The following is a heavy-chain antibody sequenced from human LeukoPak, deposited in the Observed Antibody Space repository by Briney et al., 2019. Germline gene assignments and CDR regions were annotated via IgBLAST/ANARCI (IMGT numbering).Heavy chain of an antibody. Sequence: GASVKVSCKASGYTFTSYDINWVRQATGQGLEWMGWMNPNSGNTGYAQKFQGRVTMTRNTSISTAYMELSSLRSEDTAVYYCARGRNIRIQLWNPGDYWGQGTLVTVSS. CDR1: GYTFTSYD. D-gene: IGHD5-18*01. CDR3: ARGRNIRIQLWNPGDY. CDR2: MNPNSGNT. J-gene: IGHJ4*02. V-gene: IGHV1-8*01.